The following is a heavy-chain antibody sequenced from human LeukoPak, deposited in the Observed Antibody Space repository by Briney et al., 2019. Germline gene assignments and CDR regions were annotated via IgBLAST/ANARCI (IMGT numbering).Heavy chain of an antibody. V-gene: IGHV1-18*01. CDR3: AREHQTYYYDSSGYFDY. Sequence: ASVKVSCKASGYTFTSYGISWVRQAPGQGLEWMGWISAYNGNTNYAQKLQGRVTMTTDTSTCTAYMELRSLRSDDTAVYYCAREHQTYYYDSSGYFDYWGQGTLVTVSS. J-gene: IGHJ4*02. CDR1: GYTFTSYG. CDR2: ISAYNGNT. D-gene: IGHD3-22*01.